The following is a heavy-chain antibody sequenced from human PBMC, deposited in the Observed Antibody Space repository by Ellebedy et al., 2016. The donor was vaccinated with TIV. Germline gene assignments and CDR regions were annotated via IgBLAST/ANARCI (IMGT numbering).Heavy chain of an antibody. CDR2: INTGNDNT. CDR3: ATRVWQDPMDV. D-gene: IGHD2-21*01. J-gene: IGHJ6*02. Sequence: ASVKVSXKASRHSFTSYGIHWVRQAPGQSLEWMGWINTGNDNTKYSQKLQGRVTITRDTSATTAYMELSGLMSEDTAVYYCATRVWQDPMDVWGQGTTVTVSS. CDR1: RHSFTSYG. V-gene: IGHV1-3*04.